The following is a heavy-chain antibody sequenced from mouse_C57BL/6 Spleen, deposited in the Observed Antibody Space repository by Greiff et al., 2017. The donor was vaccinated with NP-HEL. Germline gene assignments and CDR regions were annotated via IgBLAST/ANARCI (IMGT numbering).Heavy chain of an antibody. J-gene: IGHJ3*01. V-gene: IGHV1-75*01. CDR1: GYTFTDYY. CDR2: IFPGRGST. CDR3: AREEITTVVANPFAY. Sequence: QVQLQQSGPELVKPGASVKISCKASGYTFTDYYINWVKQRPGQGLEWIGWIFPGRGSTYSNEKFKGKATLTVDKSSSTAYMLLSSLTTEDSAVYFCAREEITTVVANPFAYWGQGTLVTVSA. D-gene: IGHD1-1*01.